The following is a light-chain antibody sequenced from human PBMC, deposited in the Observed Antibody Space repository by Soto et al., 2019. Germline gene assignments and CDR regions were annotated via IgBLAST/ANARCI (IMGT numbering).Light chain of an antibody. CDR2: EVS. CDR1: SSDVGGYNY. CDR3: SSYAGSSLYV. Sequence: QSALTQPASASGSPGQSVTISCTGTSSDVGGYNYVSWYQQHPGKAPKLMIYEVSKRPSGVPDRFSGSKSGNTASLTVSGLQAEDEDDYYCSSYAGSSLYVFGTGTRSPS. V-gene: IGLV2-8*01. J-gene: IGLJ1*01.